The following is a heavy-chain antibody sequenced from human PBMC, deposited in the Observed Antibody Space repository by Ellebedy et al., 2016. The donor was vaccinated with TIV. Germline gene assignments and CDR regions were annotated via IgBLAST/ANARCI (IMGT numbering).Heavy chain of an antibody. CDR1: GYTFTSYV. V-gene: IGHV1-3*01. CDR2: INAGNGNP. Sequence: AASVKVSCKASGYTFTSYVMHWVRQAPGQRLEWMGWINAGNGNPKYSQNFQGRVTITRDTSASTAYMELSSLRSEDTAVYYCARDWDSRGYYFGYWGQGTLVTVSS. D-gene: IGHD3-22*01. J-gene: IGHJ4*02. CDR3: ARDWDSRGYYFGY.